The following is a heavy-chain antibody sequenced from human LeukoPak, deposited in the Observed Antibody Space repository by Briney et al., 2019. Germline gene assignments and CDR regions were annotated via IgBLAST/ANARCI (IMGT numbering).Heavy chain of an antibody. Sequence: GASVKVSCKASGGTFSSYAISWVRQAPGQGLEWMGGIIPIFGTANYAQKFQGRVTITADESTSTAYMELSSLRSEDTAVYYCARGSTNYYDSSGAFDPWGQGTLVTVSS. V-gene: IGHV1-69*13. J-gene: IGHJ5*02. D-gene: IGHD3-22*01. CDR2: IIPIFGTA. CDR3: ARGSTNYYDSSGAFDP. CDR1: GGTFSSYA.